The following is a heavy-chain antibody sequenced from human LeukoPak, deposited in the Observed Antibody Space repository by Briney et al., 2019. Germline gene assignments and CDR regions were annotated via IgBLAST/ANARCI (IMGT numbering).Heavy chain of an antibody. V-gene: IGHV3-23*01. CDR3: ARVGSSWYYYYYYMDV. D-gene: IGHD6-13*01. Sequence: GGSLRLSCAASGFTFSIYVMSWVRQAPGKGPDWVSGISGSGAATYYSDSVKGRFTISRDNSMNTVFVQMNSLRAEDTAVYYCARVGSSWYYYYYYMDVWGKGTTVTVSS. CDR2: ISGSGAAT. CDR1: GFTFSIYV. J-gene: IGHJ6*03.